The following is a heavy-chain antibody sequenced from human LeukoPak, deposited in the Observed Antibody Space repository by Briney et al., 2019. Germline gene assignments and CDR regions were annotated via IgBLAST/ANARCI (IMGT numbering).Heavy chain of an antibody. D-gene: IGHD6-6*01. CDR1: GGTFSNYG. CDR3: AVMSIAARRGDYYYYMDV. V-gene: IGHV1-69*13. CDR2: IIPISGTT. Sequence: SVKVSCKASGGTFSNYGIGWVRQAPGQGLEWMGGIIPISGTTNYAQNFQGRVTITADESTTTAYMELASLRFDDTAVYYCAVMSIAARRGDYYYYMDVWGKGTTVTVSS. J-gene: IGHJ6*03.